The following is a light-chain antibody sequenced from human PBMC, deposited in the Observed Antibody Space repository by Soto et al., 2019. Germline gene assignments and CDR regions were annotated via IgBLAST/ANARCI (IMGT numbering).Light chain of an antibody. Sequence: QSALTQPASASGSPGQSITISCTGTSSDVGGYNYVSWYQQHPGKAPKLMIYEVNNRPSGVSNRFSGSKSGNTASLTISGLQAEDEADYYCSSYTSSSTPVVFGGGTKLTVL. J-gene: IGLJ2*01. CDR2: EVN. V-gene: IGLV2-14*01. CDR1: SSDVGGYNY. CDR3: SSYTSSSTPVV.